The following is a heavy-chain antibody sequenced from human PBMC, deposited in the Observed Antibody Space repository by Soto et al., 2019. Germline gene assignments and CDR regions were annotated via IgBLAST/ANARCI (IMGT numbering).Heavy chain of an antibody. CDR1: GFTFSSYP. V-gene: IGHV3-30-3*01. Sequence: HPGGSLRLSCAASGFTFSSYPMHWVRQAPGKGLEWVAVISYDGSNKYYADSVKGRFTISRDSSKNTLYLQINSLKPEDTAVYYCARSIVLVTALDYWGQGTLVTVSS. J-gene: IGHJ4*02. CDR2: ISYDGSNK. D-gene: IGHD2-21*02. CDR3: ARSIVLVTALDY.